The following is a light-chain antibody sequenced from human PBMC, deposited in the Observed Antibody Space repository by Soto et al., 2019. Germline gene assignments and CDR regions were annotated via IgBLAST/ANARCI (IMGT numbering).Light chain of an antibody. CDR3: QQYNNWPQT. CDR1: QSVSSN. J-gene: IGKJ1*01. Sequence: EIVMTQSPATLSVSPGERATLSCRASQSVSSNLAWYQQKPGQAPRLLIYGASTMATGTPARFSGSGSGTEFTLTISSLQSEDFAVYYCQQYNNWPQTFGQGTKVDIK. CDR2: GAS. V-gene: IGKV3-15*01.